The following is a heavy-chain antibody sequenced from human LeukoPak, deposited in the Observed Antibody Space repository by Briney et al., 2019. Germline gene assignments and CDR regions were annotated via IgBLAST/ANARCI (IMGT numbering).Heavy chain of an antibody. CDR2: INYSGST. CDR3: ARAQKGGTTYGWFDN. D-gene: IGHD3-10*01. CDR1: GGSISSYY. Sequence: PSETLSLTCTVSGGSISSYYWSWIRQSPGKGLEWTGYINYSGSTNYSPSLKSRATISVDTSKNQFSLKLSSVTAADTAVYYCARAQKGGTTYGWFDNWGQGTLVTVSS. V-gene: IGHV4-59*01. J-gene: IGHJ4*02.